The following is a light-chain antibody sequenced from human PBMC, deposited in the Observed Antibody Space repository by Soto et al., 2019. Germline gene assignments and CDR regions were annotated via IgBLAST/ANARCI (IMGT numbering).Light chain of an antibody. V-gene: IGLV1-40*01. CDR2: GNS. J-gene: IGLJ1*01. CDR1: SSNIGAGYD. Sequence: QSVLTQPPSVSGAPGQRVTISCTGSSSNIGAGYDVHWYQQLPGTAPKLLIYGNSNRPSGVPDRFSGSKSGTSASLAITGLQAEDEGDYYCQSSDRGPSGVYVFGTGTKVTVL. CDR3: QSSDRGPSGVYV.